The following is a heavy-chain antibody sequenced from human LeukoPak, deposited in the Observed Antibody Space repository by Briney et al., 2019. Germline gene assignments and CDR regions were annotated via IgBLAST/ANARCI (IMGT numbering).Heavy chain of an antibody. J-gene: IGHJ4*02. CDR3: AREIPYDFWSGYYNNHFDY. V-gene: IGHV4-34*01. CDR1: GGSFSGYY. CDR2: INHSGST. D-gene: IGHD3-3*01. Sequence: SETLSLTCAVYGGSFSGYYWSWIRQTPGKGLEWIGEINHSGSTNYNPSLKSRVTISVDTSKNQFSLKLSSVTAADTAVYYCAREIPYDFWSGYYNNHFDYWGQGTLVTAS.